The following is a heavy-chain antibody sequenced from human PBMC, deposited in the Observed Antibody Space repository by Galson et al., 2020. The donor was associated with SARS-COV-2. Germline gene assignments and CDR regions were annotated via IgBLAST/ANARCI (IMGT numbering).Heavy chain of an antibody. J-gene: IGHJ5*02. CDR1: GFTFSSYW. CDR2: IKQDGSEK. Sequence: GGSLRLSCAASGFTFSSYWMSWVRQAPGKGLEWVANIKQDGSEKYYVDSVKGRFTISRDNAKNSLYLQMNSLRAEDTAVYYCAREYCSGGSCYSWWFDPWGQGTLVTVSS. D-gene: IGHD2-15*01. CDR3: AREYCSGGSCYSWWFDP. V-gene: IGHV3-7*01.